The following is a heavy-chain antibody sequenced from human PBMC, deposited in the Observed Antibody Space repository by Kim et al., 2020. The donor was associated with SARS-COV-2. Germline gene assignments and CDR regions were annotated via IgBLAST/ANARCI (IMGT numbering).Heavy chain of an antibody. V-gene: IGHV4-34*01. CDR3: ARATYYDILTGSYGGGNW. D-gene: IGHD3-9*01. Sequence: SETLSLTCAVYGGSFSGYYWSWIRQPPGKGLEWIGEINHSGSTNYNPSLKSRVTISVDTSKNQFSLKLSSVTAADTAVYYCARATYYDILTGSYGGGNW. CDR1: GGSFSGYY. J-gene: IGHJ5*01. CDR2: INHSGST.